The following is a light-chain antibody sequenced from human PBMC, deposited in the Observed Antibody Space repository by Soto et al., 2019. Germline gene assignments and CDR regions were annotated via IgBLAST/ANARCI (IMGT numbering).Light chain of an antibody. CDR2: DVN. J-gene: IGLJ2*01. Sequence: QSVLTQPASVSGSPGQSITISCTGTSSDVGSYPYVSWYQQHPGKAPKLMIYDVNSRPSGVSNRFSGSKSGNTAPLTISGLQAEDEADYYCGSYTTSSTVVFGGGTKVTVL. CDR1: SSDVGSYPY. V-gene: IGLV2-14*01. CDR3: GSYTTSSTVV.